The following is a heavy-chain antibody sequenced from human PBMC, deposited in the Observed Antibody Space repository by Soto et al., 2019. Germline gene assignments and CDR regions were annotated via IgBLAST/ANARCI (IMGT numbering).Heavy chain of an antibody. CDR3: ARDDGTEAYGMDV. CDR1: GGSISSGGYY. V-gene: IGHV4-31*03. Sequence: PSETLSLTCTVSGGSISSGGYYWSWIRQHPGKGLEWIGYIYYSGSTYYNPSLKSRVTISVDTSKNQFSLKLSSVTAADTAVYYCARDDGTEAYGMDVWGQGTTVTVSS. D-gene: IGHD1-26*01. CDR2: IYYSGST. J-gene: IGHJ6*02.